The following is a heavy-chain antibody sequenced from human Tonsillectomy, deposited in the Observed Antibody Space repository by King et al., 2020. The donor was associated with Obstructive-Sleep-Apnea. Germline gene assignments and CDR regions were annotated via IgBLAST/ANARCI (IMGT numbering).Heavy chain of an antibody. CDR2: INSDGSST. V-gene: IGHV3-74*01. CDR3: ARDPCGGYCDSGCDAFDI. D-gene: IGHD2-21*02. Sequence: VQLVESGGGLVQPGGSLRLSCAASGFTFSSYWMHWVRQAPGKGLVWVSRINSDGSSTSYADSVKGRFTISRDNAKNTLFLQMNSLRAEDTAVYYCARDPCGGYCDSGCDAFDIWGQGTMVTVSS. CDR1: GFTFSSYW. J-gene: IGHJ3*02.